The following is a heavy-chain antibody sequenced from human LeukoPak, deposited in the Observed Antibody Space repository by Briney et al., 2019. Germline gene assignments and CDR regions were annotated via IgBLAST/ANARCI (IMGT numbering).Heavy chain of an antibody. CDR1: GVYITNGLYF. V-gene: IGHV4-61*02. J-gene: IGHJ3*02. CDR2: IYSNGDT. Sequence: SQTLSLTCTVSGVYITNGLYFWNWIRQPAGKGLEWIGRIYSNGDTNYNPSLKSRVTISQDRTRNQFSLKLSSVTAADTAVYYCARGVLRRHFDAFDIWGQGTMVTVSS. CDR3: ARGVLRRHFDAFDI. D-gene: IGHD3-16*01.